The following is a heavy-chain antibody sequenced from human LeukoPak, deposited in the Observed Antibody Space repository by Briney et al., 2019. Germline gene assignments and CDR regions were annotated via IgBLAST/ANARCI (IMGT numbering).Heavy chain of an antibody. D-gene: IGHD2-21*02. CDR1: GFTFSSYG. CDR2: ISYDGSYK. V-gene: IGHV3-30*18. CDR3: AKESDSAGACDF. J-gene: IGHJ4*02. Sequence: GGSLRLSCAASGFTFSSYGMHWVRQAPGKGLEWVAVISYDGSYKHDADSVKGRFTISRDNSKNTLYLQMNSLRAEDTAMYYCAKESDSAGACDFWGQGTLVTVSS.